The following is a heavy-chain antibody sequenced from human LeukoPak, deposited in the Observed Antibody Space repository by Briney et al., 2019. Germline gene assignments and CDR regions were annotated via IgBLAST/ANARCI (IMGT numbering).Heavy chain of an antibody. Sequence: GGSLRLSCLPSGFTFSNYAMTWVRQAPGKGLEWVSSISGSGGTSYYADSVKGRFTISRDNAKNSLYLQMNSLRAEDMALYYCAKGDYGDHNFDYWGQGTLVTVSS. D-gene: IGHD4-17*01. CDR2: ISGSGGTS. CDR3: AKGDYGDHNFDY. J-gene: IGHJ4*02. CDR1: GFTFSNYA. V-gene: IGHV3-23*01.